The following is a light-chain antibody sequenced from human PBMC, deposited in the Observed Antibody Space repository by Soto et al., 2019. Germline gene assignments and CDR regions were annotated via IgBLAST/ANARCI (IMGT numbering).Light chain of an antibody. CDR2: EVT. CDR3: SSFTSSLTLVK. J-gene: IGLJ2*01. Sequence: QSALTQPASVSGSPGQSITISCSGTSSDIGGYNYVSWYQQRPGRAPKLIIYEVTNRPSGVSNRFSDSKSGNTASLTISGLQAEDEAAYYCSSFTSSLTLVKFGGGTKLTVL. CDR1: SSDIGGYNY. V-gene: IGLV2-14*01.